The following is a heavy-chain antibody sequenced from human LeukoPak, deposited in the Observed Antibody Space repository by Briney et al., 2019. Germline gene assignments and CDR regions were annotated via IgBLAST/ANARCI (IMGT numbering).Heavy chain of an antibody. CDR3: VGVLEFDY. Sequence: GGSLRLSCAVSGITLSNYGMSWVRQAPGKGLEWVSAISGSGGSTYYADSVKGRFTISRDNSKNTLYLQMNSLRAEDTAVYYCVGVLEFDYWGQGTLVTVSS. D-gene: IGHD3-16*01. V-gene: IGHV3-23*01. CDR2: ISGSGGST. CDR1: GITLSNYG. J-gene: IGHJ4*02.